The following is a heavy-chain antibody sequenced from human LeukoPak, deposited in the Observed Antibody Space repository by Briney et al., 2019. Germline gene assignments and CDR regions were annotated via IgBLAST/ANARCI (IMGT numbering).Heavy chain of an antibody. CDR3: ARVRYSGNYFYFDY. Sequence: GGSLRLSCAASGFTFSSYSMNWVRQAPGKGLEWVSSISSSSSYIYYADPVKGRFTISRDNSKNTLYLQMNSLRAEDTAVYYCARVRYSGNYFYFDYWGQGTLVTVSS. CDR2: ISSSSSYI. CDR1: GFTFSSYS. D-gene: IGHD1-26*01. J-gene: IGHJ4*02. V-gene: IGHV3-21*01.